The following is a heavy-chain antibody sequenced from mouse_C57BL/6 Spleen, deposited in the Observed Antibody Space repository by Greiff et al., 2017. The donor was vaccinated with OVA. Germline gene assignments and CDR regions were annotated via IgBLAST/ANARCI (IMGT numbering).Heavy chain of an antibody. CDR3: AINAMDY. CDR1: GYTFTDYY. CDR2: IYPGSGNT. Sequence: VQLQQSGAELVRPGASVKLSCKASGYTFTDYYINWVKQRPGQGLEWIARIYPGSGNTYYNEKFKGKATLTAEKSSSTAYMQLSSLTSEDSAVYYCAINAMDYWGQGTSVTVSS. J-gene: IGHJ4*01. V-gene: IGHV1-76*01.